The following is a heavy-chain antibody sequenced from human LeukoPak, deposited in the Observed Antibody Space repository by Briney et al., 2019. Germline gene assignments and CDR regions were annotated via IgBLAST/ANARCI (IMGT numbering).Heavy chain of an antibody. V-gene: IGHV3-23*01. D-gene: IGHD7-27*01. J-gene: IGHJ4*02. CDR3: AKQKVGTGGFFFDY. Sequence: GSLRLSCAASGFTFSIYAMSWVRQAPGKGLDWVSGVSGSAGSTHCADSVKGRFTISRDNSKNTLYLQMDSLRAEDTAVYYCAKQKVGTGGFFFDYWGQGAPVTFSS. CDR2: VSGSAGST. CDR1: GFTFSIYA.